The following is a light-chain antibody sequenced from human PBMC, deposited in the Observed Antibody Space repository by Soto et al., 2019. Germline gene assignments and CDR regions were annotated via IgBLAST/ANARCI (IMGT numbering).Light chain of an antibody. CDR1: QSVSTY. J-gene: IGKJ2*01. CDR2: DAS. CDR3: HQRSNWPPGYT. V-gene: IGKV3-11*01. Sequence: EVVLTQSPATLSLSPGERATLSCRASQSVSTYLAWYQQKPGQAPRLLIYDASNRATRIPARFSGSGSGTDFTLTISSLEPEDFAVYYCHQRSNWPPGYTFGQGTKLEIK.